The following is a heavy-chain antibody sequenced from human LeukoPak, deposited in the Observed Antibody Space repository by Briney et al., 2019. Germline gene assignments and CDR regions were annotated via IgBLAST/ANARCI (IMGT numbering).Heavy chain of an antibody. Sequence: SETLSLTCTVSGGSISSGGYYWSWIRQHPGKGLEWIGYIYYSGSTYYNPSLESRVTISVDTSKNQFSLKLSSVTAADTAVYYCARISGYDSPYFDYWGQGTLVTVSS. CDR2: IYYSGST. V-gene: IGHV4-31*03. J-gene: IGHJ4*02. CDR1: GGSISSGGYY. CDR3: ARISGYDSPYFDY. D-gene: IGHD5-12*01.